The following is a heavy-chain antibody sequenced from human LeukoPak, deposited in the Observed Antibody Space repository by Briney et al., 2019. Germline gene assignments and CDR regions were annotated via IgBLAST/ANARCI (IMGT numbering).Heavy chain of an antibody. Sequence: GGSLRLSCAASGFTFSSYGMHWVRQAPDKGLEWVAFIRYDGSNKYYADSVKGRFTISRDNSKNTLYLQMNSLRAEDTAVYYCAKDIDVTTNWFDPWGQGTLVTVSS. J-gene: IGHJ5*02. CDR3: AKDIDVTTNWFDP. D-gene: IGHD4-11*01. CDR2: IRYDGSNK. CDR1: GFTFSSYG. V-gene: IGHV3-30*02.